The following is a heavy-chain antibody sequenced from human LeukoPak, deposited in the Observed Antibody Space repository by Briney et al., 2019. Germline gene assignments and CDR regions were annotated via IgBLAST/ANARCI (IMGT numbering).Heavy chain of an antibody. Sequence: GGSLRLSCAASGFTFSSYAMGLVRQAPGKGLEWVSVISDSGDRTYYADSVKGRFTISRDNSKNTLYLQMNSLRAEDTAVYYCAKDGRTKDSWGRGTLVTVSS. V-gene: IGHV3-23*01. D-gene: IGHD1-26*01. CDR3: AKDGRTKDS. CDR1: GFTFSSYA. J-gene: IGHJ5*02. CDR2: ISDSGDRT.